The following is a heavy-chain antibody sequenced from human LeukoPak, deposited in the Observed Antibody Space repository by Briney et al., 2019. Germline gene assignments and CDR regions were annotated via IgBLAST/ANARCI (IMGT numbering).Heavy chain of an antibody. CDR2: INSDGSTT. J-gene: IGHJ6*02. CDR1: GFTFSSYW. D-gene: IGHD3-10*01. V-gene: IGHV3-74*01. Sequence: GGSLRLSCAASGFTFSSYWMHWVRQAPGKGLVWVSRINSDGSTTSYADSVKGRFTISRDNAKNSLYLQMNSLRAEDTAVYYCARATMVRGVTTEYYYYGMDVWGQGTTVTVSS. CDR3: ARATMVRGVTTEYYYYGMDV.